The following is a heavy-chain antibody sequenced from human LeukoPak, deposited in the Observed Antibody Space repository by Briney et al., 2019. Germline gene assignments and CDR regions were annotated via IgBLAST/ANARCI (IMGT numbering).Heavy chain of an antibody. CDR3: ARAGNSGSYFYYYYMDV. Sequence: ASVKVSCKASGYTFTGYYMHWVRQAPGQGLEWMGWINPNSGGTNYAQKFQGRVTMTRDTSISTAYMELRSLRSDDTAVYYCARAGNSGSYFYYYYMDVWGKGTTVTISS. D-gene: IGHD1-26*01. V-gene: IGHV1-2*02. J-gene: IGHJ6*03. CDR1: GYTFTGYY. CDR2: INPNSGGT.